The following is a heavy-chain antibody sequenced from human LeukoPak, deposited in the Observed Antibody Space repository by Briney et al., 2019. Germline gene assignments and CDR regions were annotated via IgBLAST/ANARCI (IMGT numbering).Heavy chain of an antibody. V-gene: IGHV3-48*03. J-gene: IGHJ4*02. CDR3: ARGGGSYPFFDY. D-gene: IGHD1-26*01. Sequence: GGSLRLSCAASGFTFGIYEMNWVRQAPGKGLEWVSYISNSGTTIYYGDSVKGRFTISRDNTKNSLYLRMNSLRAEDTAVYYCARGGGSYPFFDYWGQGALVTVSS. CDR2: ISNSGTTI. CDR1: GFTFGIYE.